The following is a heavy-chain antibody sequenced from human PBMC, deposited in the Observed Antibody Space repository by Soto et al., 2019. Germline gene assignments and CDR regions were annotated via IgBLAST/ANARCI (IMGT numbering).Heavy chain of an antibody. J-gene: IGHJ4*02. CDR2: IYYSGST. V-gene: IGHV4-39*01. CDR1: GGSISSGGYY. CDR3: ARQPRGPGYGERGLYFDY. D-gene: IGHD3-16*01. Sequence: PSETLSLTCTVSGGSISSGGYYWSWIRQHPGKGLEWIGYIYYSGSTYYNPSLKSRVTISVDTSRNQFSLNLISVTAADTAVYFCARQPRGPGYGERGLYFDYWGQGTLVTVSS.